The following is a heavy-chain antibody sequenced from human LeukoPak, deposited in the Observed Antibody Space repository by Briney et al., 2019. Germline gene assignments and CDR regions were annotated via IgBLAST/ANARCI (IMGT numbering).Heavy chain of an antibody. CDR1: GFTFSSYG. D-gene: IGHD3-22*01. V-gene: IGHV3-23*01. CDR2: ISGSGGST. J-gene: IGHJ5*02. CDR3: AKGRVATMIDLRWFDP. Sequence: QSGGSLRLSCAASGFTFSSYGMSWVRQAPGKGLEWVSAISGSGGSTYYADSVKGRFTISRDNSRNTLYLQMNSLRAEDTAVYYCAKGRVATMIDLRWFDPWGQGTLVTVSS.